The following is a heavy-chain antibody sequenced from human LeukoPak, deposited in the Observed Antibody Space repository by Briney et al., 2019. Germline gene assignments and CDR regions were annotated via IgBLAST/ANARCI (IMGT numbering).Heavy chain of an antibody. CDR1: GFTFSTYR. CDR2: ISSSSSYI. J-gene: IGHJ6*04. CDR3: AELGITMIGGV. D-gene: IGHD3-10*02. Sequence: GGSLRLSCAASGFTFSTYRMNWVRRAPGKGLEWVSSISSSSSYIYYADSVKGRFTISRDNAKNSLYLQMNSLRAEDTAVHYCAELGITMIGGVWGKGTAVTISS. V-gene: IGHV3-21*01.